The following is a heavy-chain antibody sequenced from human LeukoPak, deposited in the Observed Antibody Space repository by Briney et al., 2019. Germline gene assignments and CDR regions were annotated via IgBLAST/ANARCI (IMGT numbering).Heavy chain of an antibody. Sequence: GGTLRLSCAASGFTFSSDWMSWVRQAPGKGLEWVANIKQDGSEKYYVDSVKGRFTISRDNAKNSLYLQMNSLRAEDTAVYYCARGTRGDTAMVSLDYWGQGTLVTVSS. V-gene: IGHV3-7*01. J-gene: IGHJ4*02. CDR1: GFTFSSDW. CDR2: IKQDGSEK. CDR3: ARGTRGDTAMVSLDY. D-gene: IGHD5-18*01.